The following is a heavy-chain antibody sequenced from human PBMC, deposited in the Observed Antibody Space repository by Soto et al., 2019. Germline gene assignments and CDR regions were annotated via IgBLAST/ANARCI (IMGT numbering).Heavy chain of an antibody. Sequence: GGSLRLSCEASGFAFRNYAMNWVRQAPGKGLEWVSSISNSGDSTDYADSVRGRFTISRDNSENTLYLQMTSLRAEDTAVYYCARGGDSSTWYFSDYYGMDVWGQGTTVTVSS. CDR3: ARGGDSSTWYFSDYYGMDV. V-gene: IGHV3-23*01. CDR1: GFAFRNYA. J-gene: IGHJ6*02. D-gene: IGHD6-13*01. CDR2: ISNSGDST.